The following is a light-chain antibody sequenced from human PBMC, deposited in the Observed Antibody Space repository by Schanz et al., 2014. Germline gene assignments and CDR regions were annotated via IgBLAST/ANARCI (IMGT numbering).Light chain of an antibody. Sequence: EIVLTQSPATLSLSPGERATLSCGASQSISRSYLAWYQQKPGLAPRLLIYGASTRATGIPARFSGSGSGADFTLTISRLEPEDFAVYYCQQYNNWPLTFGGGTKVEIK. CDR3: QQYNNWPLT. V-gene: IGKV3D-20*01. J-gene: IGKJ4*01. CDR1: QSISRSY. CDR2: GAS.